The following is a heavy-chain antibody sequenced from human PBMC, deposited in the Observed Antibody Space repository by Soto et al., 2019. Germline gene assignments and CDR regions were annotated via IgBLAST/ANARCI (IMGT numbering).Heavy chain of an antibody. D-gene: IGHD3-3*01. V-gene: IGHV1-69*06. J-gene: IGHJ4*01. CDR1: GGSFRNSA. Sequence: SVKVSCKASGGSFRNSAINWLRQAPGQGLEWMGGIIPLFGTENYAQNFQDRFTFTADKSTTTAYMEVRRLSSESTAVYYCATGFWSCPIAHYFDYRGQGTLFTASS. CDR2: IIPLFGTE. CDR3: ATGFWSCPIAHYFDY.